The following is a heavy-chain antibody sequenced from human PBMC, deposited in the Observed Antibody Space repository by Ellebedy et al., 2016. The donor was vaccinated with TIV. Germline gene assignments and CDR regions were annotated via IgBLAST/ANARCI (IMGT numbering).Heavy chain of an antibody. J-gene: IGHJ6*02. CDR2: ISAYNGNT. Sequence: AASVKVSCKASGGTFSSYAISWARQAPGQGLEWMGWISAYNGNTNYAQKLQGRVTMTTDTSTSTAYMELRSLRSDDTAVYYCARWANYAQRGMDVWGQGTTVTVSS. CDR3: ARWANYAQRGMDV. V-gene: IGHV1-18*01. CDR1: GGTFSSYA. D-gene: IGHD5-24*01.